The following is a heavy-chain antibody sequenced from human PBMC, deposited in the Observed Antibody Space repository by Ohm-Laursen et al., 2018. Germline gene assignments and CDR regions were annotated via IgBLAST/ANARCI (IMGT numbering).Heavy chain of an antibody. CDR3: ANVYGGKGNWYLDL. D-gene: IGHD4-23*01. Sequence: SQTLSLTCTVSGGSIRSYYWSWIRQPPGKGLEWIGYIYYSGSTNYNPSLKSRLTISVDTSKNQFSLKLSSVTAADTAVYYCANVYGGKGNWYLDLWGRGTLVTVSS. V-gene: IGHV4-59*08. CDR1: GGSIRSYY. J-gene: IGHJ2*01. CDR2: IYYSGST.